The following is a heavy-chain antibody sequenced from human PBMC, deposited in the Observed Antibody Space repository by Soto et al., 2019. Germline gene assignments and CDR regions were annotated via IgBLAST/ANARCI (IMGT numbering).Heavy chain of an antibody. CDR2: IWYDGSNK. V-gene: IGHV3-33*01. CDR3: PRDVRWVFDY. J-gene: IGHJ4*02. Sequence: QVQLVESGGGVVQPGRSLRLSCAASGFTFSSYGMHWVRQAPGKGLEWVAVIWYDGSNKYYADSVKGRFTISRDNSKNTLYLQMNSLRAEDTAVYYCPRDVRWVFDYWGQGTLVTVSS. CDR1: GFTFSSYG.